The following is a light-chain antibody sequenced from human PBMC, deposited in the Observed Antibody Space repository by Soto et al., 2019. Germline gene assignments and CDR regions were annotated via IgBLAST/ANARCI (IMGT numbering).Light chain of an antibody. J-gene: IGLJ1*01. CDR3: CSYAGRYTDV. Sequence: QSALTQPRSVSGSPGQSVSISCTGTSSDVGGYTYVSWYQQHPGKAPKVMIYDVSKRPSGVPDRFSGSKSGNTASLTISGLQSEDEADYYCCSYAGRYTDVFGTGTQLTVL. CDR2: DVS. CDR1: SSDVGGYTY. V-gene: IGLV2-11*01.